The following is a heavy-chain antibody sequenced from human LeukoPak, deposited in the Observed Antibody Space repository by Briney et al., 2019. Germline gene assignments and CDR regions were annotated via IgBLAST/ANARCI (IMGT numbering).Heavy chain of an antibody. CDR1: GDSITSNNDY. Sequence: SETLSLTCTVSGDSITSNNDYCGWIPQPPRKGLGVIGTMYYSSSTYSTPALRRRVTISADPPKQQFSLKVTSVTAADTAVYYCARRGTGRSFDYWGQGTLVTVYS. CDR2: MYYSSST. V-gene: IGHV4-39*01. D-gene: IGHD2-8*02. J-gene: IGHJ4*02. CDR3: ARRGTGRSFDY.